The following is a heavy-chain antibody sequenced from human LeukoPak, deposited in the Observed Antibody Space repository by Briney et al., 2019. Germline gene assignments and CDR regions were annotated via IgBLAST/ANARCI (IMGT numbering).Heavy chain of an antibody. CDR1: GGSISSGDYY. Sequence: SETLSLTCTVSGGSISSGDYYWSWIRQPPGKGLEWIGYIYYSGSTYYNPSLKSRVTISVDTSKNQFSLKLSSVTAADTAVYYCARGRVSSTSPPFDYWGQGTLVTVSS. J-gene: IGHJ4*02. CDR3: ARGRVSSTSPPFDY. CDR2: IYYSGST. V-gene: IGHV4-30-4*01. D-gene: IGHD6-6*01.